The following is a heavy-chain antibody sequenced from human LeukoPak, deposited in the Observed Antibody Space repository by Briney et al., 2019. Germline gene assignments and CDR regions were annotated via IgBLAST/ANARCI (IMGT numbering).Heavy chain of an antibody. D-gene: IGHD3-9*01. J-gene: IGHJ4*02. Sequence: GASVKVSCKASGYTFTSYGISWVRQAPGQGLEWMGWISAYNGNTNYAQKLQGRVTMTTDTSTSTAYMELRSLRSDDTAVYYCARMGPRYFDWLFAYYFDYWGQGTQVTVSS. CDR1: GYTFTSYG. CDR3: ARMGPRYFDWLFAYYFDY. V-gene: IGHV1-18*04. CDR2: ISAYNGNT.